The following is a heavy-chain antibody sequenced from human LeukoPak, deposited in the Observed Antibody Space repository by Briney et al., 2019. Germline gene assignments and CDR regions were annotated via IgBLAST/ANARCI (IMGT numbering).Heavy chain of an antibody. D-gene: IGHD5-24*01. CDR1: GYSFSNYW. CDR3: ARGVEMATINSGFDY. J-gene: IGHJ4*02. CDR2: IYPGDSNT. V-gene: IGHV5-51*01. Sequence: GESLKISCKGSGYSFSNYWIGWVRQMPGKGLEWMGIIYPGDSNTRYSPSFQGQVTISADKSISTAYVQWSSLKASDTAMYFCARGVEMATINSGFDYWGQGTLVAVSS.